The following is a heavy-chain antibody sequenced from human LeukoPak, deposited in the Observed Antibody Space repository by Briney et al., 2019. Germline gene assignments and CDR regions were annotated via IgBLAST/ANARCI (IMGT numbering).Heavy chain of an antibody. CDR3: ARGTYYDYVWGSYRF. J-gene: IGHJ4*02. CDR2: INPNSGGT. V-gene: IGHV1-2*02. CDR1: GYSFTDKY. D-gene: IGHD3-16*02. Sequence: ASVKVSCKASGYSFTDKYMHWVRQAPGQGLEWMGWINPNSGGTNYAQKFQGRVTMTRDTSISTAYMELSRLRSDDTAVYYCARGTYYDYVWGSYRFWGQGTLVTVSS.